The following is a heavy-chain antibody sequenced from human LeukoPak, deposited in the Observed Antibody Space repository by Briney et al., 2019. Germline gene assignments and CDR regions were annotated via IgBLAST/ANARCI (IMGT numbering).Heavy chain of an antibody. V-gene: IGHV3-48*03. CDR3: ARDGTDRVHY. Sequence: GGSLRLSCAASKFIFSSYEMNWVRQAPGKGLEWVSYISSSGSTTYYADSVKGRFTISRDNAKNSLYLQMNSLRAEDTAVYYCARDGTDRVHYWGQGTLVTVSS. D-gene: IGHD1-1*01. CDR1: KFIFSSYE. CDR2: ISSSGSTT. J-gene: IGHJ4*02.